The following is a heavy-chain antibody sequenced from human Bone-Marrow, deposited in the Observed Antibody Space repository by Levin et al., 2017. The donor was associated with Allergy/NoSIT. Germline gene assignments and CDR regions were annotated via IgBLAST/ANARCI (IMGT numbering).Heavy chain of an antibody. CDR1: GFDFSDYA. J-gene: IGHJ3*01. D-gene: IGHD2-21*02. CDR3: ARDRGVAVTGTLVSDAFDL. V-gene: IGHV3-30*04. CDR2: ISYDSTEK. Sequence: SCAASGFDFSDYAMHWVRQAPGKGLEWLAIISYDSTEKYFADSVKGRLTISRDNSKNTLYLQMNSLRAEDTAVYFCARDRGVAVTGTLVSDAFDLWGQGTMVTVSS.